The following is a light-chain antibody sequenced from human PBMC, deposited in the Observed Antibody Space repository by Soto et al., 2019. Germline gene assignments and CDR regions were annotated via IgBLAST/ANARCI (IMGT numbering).Light chain of an antibody. CDR3: QSYDNSLSGSWV. J-gene: IGLJ3*02. CDR2: GNS. Sequence: QSVLTQPPSVSGAPGQRVTISCTGSSSNIGAGFDVHWYHQIAGTAPKLLIYGNSNRPSGVPDRFSGSKSGTSASLAINGHQAEHEAHYYCQSYDNSLSGSWVFGGGTKLTVL. CDR1: SSNIGAGFD. V-gene: IGLV1-40*01.